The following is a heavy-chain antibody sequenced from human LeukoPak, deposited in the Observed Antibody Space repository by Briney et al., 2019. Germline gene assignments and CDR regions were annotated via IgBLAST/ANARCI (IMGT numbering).Heavy chain of an antibody. Sequence: GGSLRLSCAASGFTFSTYWMSWVRQAPGKGLEWVANMNQDGSEKYYVDSVKGRFTIPRDNAKNSLYLQMNSLRAEDTAMYYCAGERGGSYSILDYWGQGTLVTVSS. CDR3: AGERGGSYSILDY. J-gene: IGHJ4*02. CDR2: MNQDGSEK. CDR1: GFTFSTYW. D-gene: IGHD2-21*01. V-gene: IGHV3-7*01.